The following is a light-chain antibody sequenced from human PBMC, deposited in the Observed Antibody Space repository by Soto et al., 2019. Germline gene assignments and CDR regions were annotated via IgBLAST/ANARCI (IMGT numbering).Light chain of an antibody. J-gene: IGKJ1*01. CDR1: QSVDNY. Sequence: EIVLTQSPATLSLSPGERATLSCRASQSVDNYLDWYQQKPGQAPRLLIYESSNRATGIPARFSGSGSGTDFTLTITRLEPEDFAVYYCQQYGSSPQTFGQGTKV. CDR3: QQYGSSPQT. V-gene: IGKV3-11*01. CDR2: ESS.